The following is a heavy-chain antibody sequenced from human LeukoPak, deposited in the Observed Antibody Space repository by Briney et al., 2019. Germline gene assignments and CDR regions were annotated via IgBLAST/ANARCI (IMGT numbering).Heavy chain of an antibody. J-gene: IGHJ4*02. CDR2: IYYSGST. V-gene: IGHV4-39*01. Sequence: KTSETLSLTCTVSGGSISSSSYYWGWIRQPPGKGLEWIGTIYYSGSTYYNPSLKSRVTISVDTSKNQFSLKLSSVTAGDTAVYNCARQSSPGLELCRAHFDYWGQGTLVTASS. CDR3: ARQSSPGLELCRAHFDY. CDR1: GGSISSSSYY. D-gene: IGHD1-7*01.